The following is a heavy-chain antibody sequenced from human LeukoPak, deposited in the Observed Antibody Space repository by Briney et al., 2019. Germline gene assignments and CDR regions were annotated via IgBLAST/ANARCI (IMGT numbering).Heavy chain of an antibody. V-gene: IGHV3-48*03. J-gene: IGHJ4*02. D-gene: IGHD3-10*01. CDR1: GFTFSSYE. CDR2: ISSSGSTI. CDR3: ARDDGYGSGSSFDY. Sequence: GGSLRLSCAASGFTFSSYEMNWVRQAPGKGLEWVSYISSSGSTIYYADSVKGRFTISRDNAKNSLYLQMNSLRAEDTAVYYCARDDGYGSGSSFDYWGQGTLVTVSS.